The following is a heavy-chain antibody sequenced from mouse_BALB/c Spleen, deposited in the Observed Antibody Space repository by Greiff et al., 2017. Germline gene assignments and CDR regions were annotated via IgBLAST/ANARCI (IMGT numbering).Heavy chain of an antibody. Sequence: EVNVVESGGGLVKPGGSLKLSCAASGFTFSSYAMSWVRQTPEERLEWVASISSGGSTYYPDSVKGRFTISRDNARNILYLQMSSLGSEDTAMYYCAIDYDGVFDYWGQGTTLTVSS. CDR3: AIDYDGVFDY. D-gene: IGHD2-4*01. CDR1: GFTFSSYA. V-gene: IGHV5-6-5*01. J-gene: IGHJ2*01. CDR2: ISSGGST.